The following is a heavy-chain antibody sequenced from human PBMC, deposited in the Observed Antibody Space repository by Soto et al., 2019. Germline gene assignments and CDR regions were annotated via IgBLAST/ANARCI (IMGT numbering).Heavy chain of an antibody. CDR1: GGSFSDHY. D-gene: IGHD1-26*01. V-gene: IGHV4-34*01. Sequence: QVQLQQLGAGLLKPSETLSLTCAVYGGSFSDHYWIWIRQPPGKGLEWIGEIHLSGRTNYNPSLKSRVTISLDTSKNQFSVKLSSVTAADTAVYYCTRTPTRGASAWFDPWGQGTLVSVSS. CDR3: TRTPTRGASAWFDP. J-gene: IGHJ5*02. CDR2: IHLSGRT.